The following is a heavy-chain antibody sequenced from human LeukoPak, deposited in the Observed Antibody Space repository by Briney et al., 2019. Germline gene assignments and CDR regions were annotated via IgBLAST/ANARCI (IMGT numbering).Heavy chain of an antibody. V-gene: IGHV4-39*07. CDR3: ARAVIRASNGGSHYYYMDV. J-gene: IGHJ6*03. D-gene: IGHD5-18*01. Sequence: SETLSLTCTVSGDSVSSPSYSWGWIRQPPGKGLEFIGSVYDSGSTYDNPSLKRRVTISVDTSKNQFSLNLSSVTAADTAMYYCARAVIRASNGGSHYYYMDVWGKGTTVTISS. CDR1: GDSVSSPSYS. CDR2: VYDSGST.